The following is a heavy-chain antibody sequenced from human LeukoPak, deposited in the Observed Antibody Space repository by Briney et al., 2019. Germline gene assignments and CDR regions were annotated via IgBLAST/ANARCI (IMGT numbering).Heavy chain of an antibody. J-gene: IGHJ3*02. D-gene: IGHD6-6*01. CDR2: ISSSSSTI. CDR3: AREYSSSSGRAFDI. CDR1: GFTPSTYT. V-gene: IGHV3-48*02. Sequence: GGSLRLSRAASGFTPSTYTMNWVRHAPGKGLQWFSYISSSSSTIYYADSVKGRFTISRDNAKNSLYLQMNSLRDEDTAVYYCAREYSSSSGRAFDIWGQGTMVTVSS.